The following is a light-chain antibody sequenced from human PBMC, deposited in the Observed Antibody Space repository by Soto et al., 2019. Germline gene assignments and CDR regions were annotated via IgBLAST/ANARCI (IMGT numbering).Light chain of an antibody. V-gene: IGKV3-20*01. Sequence: EIVLTQSPGTLSLSPGERATLSCRASQSVSSSYLAWYQQKPGQAPRLLIYAASSRATGIPDRFSGSGSGTDLTLTISRLEPEDFAVYYCQQYGSSPYTFGQGTKLEIK. CDR2: AAS. CDR3: QQYGSSPYT. CDR1: QSVSSSY. J-gene: IGKJ2*01.